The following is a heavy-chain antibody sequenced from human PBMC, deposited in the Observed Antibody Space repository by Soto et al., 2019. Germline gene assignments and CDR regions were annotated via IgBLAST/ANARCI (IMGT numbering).Heavy chain of an antibody. J-gene: IGHJ6*02. CDR3: ARDRVGATLPYYYYGMDV. Sequence: APGQVPCKASGYTFTSYGISWVRQAPAQRLDWMGWISAYNGNRNYGQKLQGRVTMTTDTSTSTAYMEMRSLRSDGQAVYYCARDRVGATLPYYYYGMDVWGQGTTVTVCS. V-gene: IGHV1-18*04. D-gene: IGHD1-26*01. CDR1: GYTFTSYG. CDR2: ISAYNGNR.